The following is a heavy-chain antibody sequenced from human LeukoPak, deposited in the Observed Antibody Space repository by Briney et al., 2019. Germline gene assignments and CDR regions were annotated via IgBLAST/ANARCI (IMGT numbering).Heavy chain of an antibody. D-gene: IGHD3-22*01. J-gene: IGHJ4*02. CDR3: TRLGYNYDTSGNY. Sequence: PGGSLRLSCAASGFTFSGSALHWVRQASGKGLEWVGRIRSKASVKDRFTISRDDSKNTAYLQMHSLKTEDTAVYYCTRLGYNYDTSGNYWGQGTLVTVSS. CDR1: GFTFSGSA. CDR2: IRSK. V-gene: IGHV3-73*01.